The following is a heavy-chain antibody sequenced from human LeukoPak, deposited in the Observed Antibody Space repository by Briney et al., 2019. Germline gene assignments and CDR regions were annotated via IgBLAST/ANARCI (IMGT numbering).Heavy chain of an antibody. CDR2: IKYDGSEK. J-gene: IGHJ4*02. D-gene: IGHD1-1*01. V-gene: IGHV3-7*01. CDR3: ARGGTTFEH. Sequence: PGGSLRLSCGASGFTFSVSWMSWVRQAPGKGLEWVANIKYDGSEKYYVDSVKGRFTISRDNAKNSLYLRMNSLRAEDTAVYYCARGGTTFEHWGQGTLVTVSS. CDR1: GFTFSVSW.